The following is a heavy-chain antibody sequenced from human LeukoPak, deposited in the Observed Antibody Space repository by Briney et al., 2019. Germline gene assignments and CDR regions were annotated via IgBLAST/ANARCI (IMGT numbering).Heavy chain of an antibody. J-gene: IGHJ4*02. CDR2: IYYGGST. CDR1: GGSFSGYY. Sequence: PSETLSLTCAVYGGSFSGYYWSWIRQPPGKGLEWIGSIYYGGSTYYNPSLKSRVTISVDTSKNQFSLKLSSVTAADTAVYYCAREGEGSVQYWGQGALVTVSS. D-gene: IGHD3-16*01. V-gene: IGHV4-34*01. CDR3: AREGEGSVQY.